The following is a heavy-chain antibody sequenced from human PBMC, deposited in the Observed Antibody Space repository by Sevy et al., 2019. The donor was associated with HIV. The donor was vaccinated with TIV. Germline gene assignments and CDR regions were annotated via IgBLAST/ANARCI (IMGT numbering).Heavy chain of an antibody. Sequence: GGSLRLSCAASGFIFSSYSMNWVRQAPGKGLEWVSFSSSATHYTYYAASVKGRFTVSRDYAKNSLFLQMNSLRAEDTAVYYCARTTGGSEAAFDFWGQGTMVTVSS. CDR1: GFIFSSYS. CDR2: SSSATHYT. J-gene: IGHJ3*01. CDR3: ARTTGGSEAAFDF. V-gene: IGHV3-21*01. D-gene: IGHD1-1*01.